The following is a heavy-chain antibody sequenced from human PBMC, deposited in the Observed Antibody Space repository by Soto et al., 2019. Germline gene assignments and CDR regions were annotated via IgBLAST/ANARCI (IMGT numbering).Heavy chain of an antibody. CDR1: GFNFSAYG. CDR2: ITFSSLYI. J-gene: IGHJ5*02. V-gene: IGHV3-21*02. CDR3: ARSGDVAVGWCDP. Sequence: EVQLVESGGGLVKPGQSLRLSCTASGFNFSAYGMSWVRQAPGKGLEWVSSITFSSLYIYYAASVRGRFVISRDDSKNSLFLQMDILKTEDTAFYYCARSGDVAVGWCDPWGQGTKVTVSS. D-gene: IGHD3-10*01.